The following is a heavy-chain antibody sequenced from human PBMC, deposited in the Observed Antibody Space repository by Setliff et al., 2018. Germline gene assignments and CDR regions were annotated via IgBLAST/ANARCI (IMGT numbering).Heavy chain of an antibody. Sequence: SETLSLTCAVYGGSFSGYYWNWMRQPPGKGLEWIGEINHSGSTNYSPSLKSRVTTSVDTSKNQFSLNLTSVTAADTAVYYCARRGDINGYYYHEDAFDIWGQGTMVTVSS. CDR1: GGSFSGYY. V-gene: IGHV4-34*01. J-gene: IGHJ3*02. D-gene: IGHD3-22*01. CDR3: ARRGDINGYYYHEDAFDI. CDR2: INHSGST.